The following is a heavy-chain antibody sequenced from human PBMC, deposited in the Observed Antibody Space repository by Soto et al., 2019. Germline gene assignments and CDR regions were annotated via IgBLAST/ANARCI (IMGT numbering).Heavy chain of an antibody. CDR3: AKVPYESTDYFDY. Sequence: QVQLVESGGGVVQPGTSLRLSCATSGFTFSSYAMHWVRQAPGKGLEWVAVISFDGSNNYYADSVKGRFTISRDNSKDTEYLQMNSLRTEDTAVYYCAKVPYESTDYFDYWGQGTLVSVSS. J-gene: IGHJ4*02. D-gene: IGHD3-3*01. CDR2: ISFDGSNN. V-gene: IGHV3-30-3*01. CDR1: GFTFSSYA.